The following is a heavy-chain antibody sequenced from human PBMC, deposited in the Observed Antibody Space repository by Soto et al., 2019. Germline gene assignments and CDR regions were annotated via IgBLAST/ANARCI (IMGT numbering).Heavy chain of an antibody. Sequence: QVQLQESGPRLVKPSETLSLTCTVSRGSISSYYFSWIRQPPGKGLEWIGYLYYSGSTTYNPSLRRRVTISVDTSKNQISLQLNSVTAADTAVYYCVGSPGGLGWFDPWGLGILVTVSS. D-gene: IGHD6-19*01. CDR3: VGSPGGLGWFDP. CDR1: RGSISSYY. CDR2: LYYSGST. J-gene: IGHJ5*02. V-gene: IGHV4-59*08.